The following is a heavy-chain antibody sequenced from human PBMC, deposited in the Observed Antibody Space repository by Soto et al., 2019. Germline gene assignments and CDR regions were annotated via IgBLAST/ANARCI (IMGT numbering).Heavy chain of an antibody. J-gene: IGHJ4*02. CDR1: GGSISSYY. Sequence: SETLSLTCTVSGGSISSYYWSWIRQPPGKGLEWIGYIYYSGSTNYNPSLKSRVTISVDTSKNQFSLKLSSVTAADTAVYYCARVAAAYCSSTSCYPQPYFDYWGQGTLVTVSS. D-gene: IGHD2-2*01. V-gene: IGHV4-59*01. CDR2: IYYSGST. CDR3: ARVAAAYCSSTSCYPQPYFDY.